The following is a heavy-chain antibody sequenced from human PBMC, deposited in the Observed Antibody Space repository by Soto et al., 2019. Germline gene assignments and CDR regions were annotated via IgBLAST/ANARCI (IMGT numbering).Heavy chain of an antibody. CDR1: GESFSGYY. V-gene: IGHV4-34*01. CDR2: INHSGST. Sequence: SDTLSLISAVYGESFSGYYWSWIRQPPGKGLEWIGEINHSGSTNYNPSLKSRVTISVDTSKNQFSLKLSSVTAADTAVYYCARGQIASRPRFGPWGQVTLFTV. D-gene: IGHD6-6*01. CDR3: ARGQIASRPRFGP. J-gene: IGHJ5*02.